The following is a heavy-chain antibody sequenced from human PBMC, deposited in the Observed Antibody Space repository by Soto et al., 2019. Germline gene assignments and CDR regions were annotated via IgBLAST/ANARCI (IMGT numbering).Heavy chain of an antibody. CDR1: GSPFRSNS. J-gene: IGHJ4*02. CDR3: ARDPGSSYYFDY. CDR2: ISSSSSYI. D-gene: IGHD6-13*01. V-gene: IGHV3-21*01. Sequence: EVQLVESGGGLVKPGGSLRLSCAASGSPFRSNSLNWVAQPPGKGLEWVSSISSSSSYIHYADSLKGRFTISRDNAKNSLYLQMNSLSAEDTAVYYCARDPGSSYYFDYWGQGTLVTVSS.